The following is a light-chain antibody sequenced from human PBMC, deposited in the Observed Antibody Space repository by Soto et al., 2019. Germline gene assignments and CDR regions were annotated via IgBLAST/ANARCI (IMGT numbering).Light chain of an antibody. V-gene: IGLV1-51*01. J-gene: IGLJ2*01. CDR1: SSNIGNNY. Sequence: QSVLTQPPSVSAAPGRKVTISCSGSSSNIGNNYVSWYQQLPGTAPKLLIYDNNKRPSGIPDRFSGSKSGTSATLGITGLQTGDEADYYCGTWDSSLSADVVFGGGTKVTVL. CDR3: GTWDSSLSADVV. CDR2: DNN.